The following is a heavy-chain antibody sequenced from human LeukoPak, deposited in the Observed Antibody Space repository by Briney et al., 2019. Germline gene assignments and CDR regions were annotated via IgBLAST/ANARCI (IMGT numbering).Heavy chain of an antibody. CDR3: ARGGYDILTGYGYYYYYMDV. J-gene: IGHJ6*03. D-gene: IGHD3-9*01. CDR2: IYYKGNT. CDR1: GGSISNYY. Sequence: SETLSLTCTVSGGSISNYYWSWIRQSSGKGLEWIGYIYYKGNTNYNPSLKSRVTISVDTSKNQFSPKLSSVTAADTAVYYCARGGYDILTGYGYYYYYMDVWGKGTTVTISS. V-gene: IGHV4-59*01.